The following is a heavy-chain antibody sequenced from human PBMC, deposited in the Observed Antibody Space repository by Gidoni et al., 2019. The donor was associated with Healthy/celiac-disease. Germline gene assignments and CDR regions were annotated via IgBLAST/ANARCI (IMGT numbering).Heavy chain of an antibody. V-gene: IGHV3-30*18. J-gene: IGHJ6*03. CDR3: AKDPKFYYDSSGYYYYYYMDV. CDR2: ISYDGSNK. D-gene: IGHD3-22*01. Sequence: ALGKGLEWVAVISYDGSNKYYADSVKGRFTISRDNSKNTLYLQMNSLRAEDTAVYYCAKDPKFYYDSSGYYYYYYMDVWGKGTTVTVSS.